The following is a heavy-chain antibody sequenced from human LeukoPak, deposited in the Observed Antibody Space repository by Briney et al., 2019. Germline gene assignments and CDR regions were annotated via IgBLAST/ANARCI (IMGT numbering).Heavy chain of an antibody. D-gene: IGHD4-17*01. J-gene: IGHJ5*02. CDR2: IYYSGST. CDR3: ARFYGEDNWFDP. Sequence: PSETLSLTCTVSGGSIRSYYWSWIRQPPGKGLEWIAYIYYSGSTNYNPSLKSRVTISVDTSKNQFSLKLSSVTAADTAVYYCARFYGEDNWFDPWGQGTLVTVSS. CDR1: GGSIRSYY. V-gene: IGHV4-59*12.